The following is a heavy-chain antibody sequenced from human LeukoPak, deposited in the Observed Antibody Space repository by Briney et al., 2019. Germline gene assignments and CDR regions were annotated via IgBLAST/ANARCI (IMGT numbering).Heavy chain of an antibody. Sequence: ASVKVSCKASGYTFTGYYMHWVRQAPGQGLGWMGWINPNSSGTNYAQKFQGRVTMTRDTSISTAYMELSRLRSDHTAVYYCARGIVVDSGWFDPWGQGTLVTVSS. CDR2: INPNSSGT. CDR3: ARGIVVDSGWFDP. V-gene: IGHV1-2*02. D-gene: IGHD2-2*01. J-gene: IGHJ5*02. CDR1: GYTFTGYY.